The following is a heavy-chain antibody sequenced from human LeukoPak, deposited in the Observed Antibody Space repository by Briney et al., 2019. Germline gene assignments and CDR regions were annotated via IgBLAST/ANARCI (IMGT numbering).Heavy chain of an antibody. CDR2: IYYSGST. CDR1: GGPISSGDYY. Sequence: SETLSLTCTVSGGPISSGDYYWSWIRQPPGKGLEWIGYIYYSGSTYYNPSLKSRVTISVDTSKNQFSLKLSSVTAADTAVYYCARVSPPNYYDSSGYYPDIWGQGTMVTVSS. D-gene: IGHD3-22*01. J-gene: IGHJ3*02. CDR3: ARVSPPNYYDSSGYYPDI. V-gene: IGHV4-30-4*01.